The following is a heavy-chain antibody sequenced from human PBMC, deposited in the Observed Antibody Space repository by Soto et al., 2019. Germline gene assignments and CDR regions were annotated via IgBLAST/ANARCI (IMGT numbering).Heavy chain of an antibody. CDR2: IKSKIHGGQT. V-gene: IGHV3-15*07. CDR1: GFTFGNAW. D-gene: IGHD3-9*01. Sequence: EVHLVESGGGLVKPGGSLNLSCAASGFTFGNAWMNWFGKAPGKGLEWVGRIKSKIHGGQTDYAAPVRGRFTISRDDSKNTLFLQMNSLKTEDAAVYYCTTVHFDVLTGSFDYWGQGTLVTVSS. J-gene: IGHJ4*02. CDR3: TTVHFDVLTGSFDY.